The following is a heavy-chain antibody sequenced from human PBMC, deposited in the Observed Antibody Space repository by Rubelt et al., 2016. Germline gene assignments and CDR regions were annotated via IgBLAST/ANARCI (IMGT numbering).Heavy chain of an antibody. CDR1: FTFNSSA. J-gene: IGHJ6*02. CDR2: ISYDGAYK. Sequence: FTFNSSAMHWVRLAPGKGLEWVAIISYDGAYKYFADSVKGRFTISRDNSKNTLFLQMNSLRPEDTAVYYCARDLSRRIYYPYYYYAMNVWGQGTTVTVSS. CDR3: ARDLSRRIYYPYYYYAMNV. D-gene: IGHD2-15*01. V-gene: IGHV3-30*04.